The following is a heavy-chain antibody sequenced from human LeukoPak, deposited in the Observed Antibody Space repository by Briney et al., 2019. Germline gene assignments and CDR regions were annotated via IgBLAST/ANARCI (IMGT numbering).Heavy chain of an antibody. CDR2: ISSSSYI. Sequence: SGGSLRLSCAASGFIFSSYSMNWVRQAPGKRLEWVSSISSSSYIYNADSVKGRFTISRDNAKNSLHLQMNSLRAEDTVVYYCARAQDTRGYYGLDFWGQGALVTVSS. D-gene: IGHD3-22*01. CDR1: GFIFSSYS. CDR3: ARAQDTRGYYGLDF. V-gene: IGHV3-21*01. J-gene: IGHJ4*02.